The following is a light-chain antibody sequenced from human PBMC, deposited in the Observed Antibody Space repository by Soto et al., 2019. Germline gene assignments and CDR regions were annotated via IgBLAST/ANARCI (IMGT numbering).Light chain of an antibody. CDR2: AAS. Sequence: DIQMTQSPSSLSASVGDRVTITCQASQDISKYLNWYPPPQGKGPNILIYAASNLETGVPSRFSGSASGTHFTLTISSLQPEDFATYYRQQANTFPLPFGQGTRLEIK. CDR3: QQANTFPLP. CDR1: QDISKY. V-gene: IGKV1-33*01. J-gene: IGKJ5*01.